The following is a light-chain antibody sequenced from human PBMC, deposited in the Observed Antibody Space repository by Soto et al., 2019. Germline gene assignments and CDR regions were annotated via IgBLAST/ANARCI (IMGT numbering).Light chain of an antibody. J-gene: IGLJ2*01. Sequence: QSVLTQPPSVSAAPGQKVAISCSGSNSNIGSHYVSWYQQISGTAPKLLIYENNKRPSGIPDRFSGSKSGTSATLAITGLQTGDEADYYCLTFDGSLSAGVFGGGTKLTVL. V-gene: IGLV1-51*01. CDR2: ENN. CDR3: LTFDGSLSAGV. CDR1: NSNIGSHY.